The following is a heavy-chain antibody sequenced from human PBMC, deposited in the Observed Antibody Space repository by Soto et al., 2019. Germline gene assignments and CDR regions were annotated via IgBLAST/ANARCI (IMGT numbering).Heavy chain of an antibody. Sequence: PGGSLRLSCAASGFTFSSYWTSWVRQAPGKGLEWVANIRQDGSEKYYVDSVKGRFTISRDNAKNSLYLQMNSLRAEDTAVYYCARGSPIDDFWSGYYTSWFDPWGQGTLVTVSS. J-gene: IGHJ5*02. V-gene: IGHV3-7*01. CDR1: GFTFSSYW. CDR3: ARGSPIDDFWSGYYTSWFDP. D-gene: IGHD3-3*01. CDR2: IRQDGSEK.